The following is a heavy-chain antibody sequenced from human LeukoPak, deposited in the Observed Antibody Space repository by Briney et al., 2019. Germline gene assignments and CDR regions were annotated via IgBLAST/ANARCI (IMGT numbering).Heavy chain of an antibody. V-gene: IGHV4-31*03. CDR2: IYYSGST. J-gene: IGHJ5*01. CDR1: GGSISSGGYY. D-gene: IGHD3-16*01. CDR3: ASTASWGLFDS. Sequence: SETLSLTCTVSGGSISSGGYYWTWIRQHPGKGLEWIGYIYYSGSTYYNPSLKSRVTISVDTSKNQFSLKLSSVTAAGTAVYYCASTASWGLFDSWGQGTLVTVSS.